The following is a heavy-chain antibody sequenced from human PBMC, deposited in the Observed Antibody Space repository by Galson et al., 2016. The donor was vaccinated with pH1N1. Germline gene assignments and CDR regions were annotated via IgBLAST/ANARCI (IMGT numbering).Heavy chain of an antibody. Sequence: SVKVSCKASGGTFRSYVIIWVRQAPGQGLQWMGRIVPITGVTNYAQQFQDRVTITADESTSTAYMELGSLRSEDTAVYYCAPGGDDYGGNPHWFDRWGRGTLVTVSS. CDR1: GGTFRSYV. CDR2: IVPITGVT. J-gene: IGHJ5*02. CDR3: APGGDDYGGNPHWFDR. D-gene: IGHD4-23*01. V-gene: IGHV1-69*04.